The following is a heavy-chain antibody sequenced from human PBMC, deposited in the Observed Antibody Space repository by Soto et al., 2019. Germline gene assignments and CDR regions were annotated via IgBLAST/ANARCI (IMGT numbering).Heavy chain of an antibody. CDR1: GGSITTGGYY. Sequence: SETLSLTCTVSGGSITTGGYYWSWIRQLPGRGLEWIGHRYYSESTYYNPSLKSRVSISLDTSKNQFSLKLSFVTAADTAMYYCARTKCSGGSCYSWSLDYWGQGTPVTVSS. CDR2: RYYSEST. V-gene: IGHV4-31*03. CDR3: ARTKCSGGSCYSWSLDY. J-gene: IGHJ4*02. D-gene: IGHD2-15*01.